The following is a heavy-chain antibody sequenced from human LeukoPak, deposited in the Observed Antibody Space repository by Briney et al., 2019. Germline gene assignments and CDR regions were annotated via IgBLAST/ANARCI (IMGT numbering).Heavy chain of an antibody. J-gene: IGHJ4*02. CDR1: GFTFSSYS. Sequence: GGSLRLSCAASGFTFSSYSMNWVRQAPGKGLEWVSSISSSSSYIYYADSVKGRFTISRDNAKNSLYLQMNSLRAEDTAVYYCARDSPYYYGSGHFDYWGQGTLVTVSS. V-gene: IGHV3-21*01. CDR3: ARDSPYYYGSGHFDY. D-gene: IGHD3-10*01. CDR2: ISSSSSYI.